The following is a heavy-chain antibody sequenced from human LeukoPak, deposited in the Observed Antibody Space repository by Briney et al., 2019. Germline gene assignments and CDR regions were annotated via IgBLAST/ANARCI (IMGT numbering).Heavy chain of an antibody. D-gene: IGHD1-26*01. CDR1: GDSVSTNSAT. J-gene: IGHJ5*01. Sequence: SQTLSLTCAISGDSVSTNSATWTWLRQSPSRGLEWLGRTYYRSKWSNDNAVSMKSRITINPDTPKNQFSLQLNSVTPEDTAVYYCARLVGASWFDSWGQGTLVTVSS. CDR2: TYYRSKWSN. V-gene: IGHV6-1*01. CDR3: ARLVGASWFDS.